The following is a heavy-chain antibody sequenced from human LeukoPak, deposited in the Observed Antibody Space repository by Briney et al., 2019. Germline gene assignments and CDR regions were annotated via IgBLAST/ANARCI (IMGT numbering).Heavy chain of an antibody. CDR3: ARDQGLGRYAFDI. J-gene: IGHJ3*02. D-gene: IGHD7-27*01. Sequence: SQTLSLTCAISGDSVSTNSATWNWIRQSPSRGLEWLGRTYYRSKWYNDYAVSVKSRITINPDTSKNQFALQLNSVTPEDTAVYYCARDQGLGRYAFDIWGQGTMVTVSS. CDR1: GDSVSTNSAT. V-gene: IGHV6-1*01. CDR2: TYYRSKWYN.